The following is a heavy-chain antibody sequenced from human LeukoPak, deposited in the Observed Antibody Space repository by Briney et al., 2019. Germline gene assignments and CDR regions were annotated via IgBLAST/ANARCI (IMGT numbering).Heavy chain of an antibody. CDR1: GFTFSTYA. Sequence: GGSLRLSCAASGFTFSTYAMSWVRQAPGKGLEWVSTISGSGGSTYYADSVKGRFGLSRDNSDNRLYLQLNSLRVDDTAVYYCAKSRGVYVSGWPPFDCWGQGTQVSVSS. CDR3: AKSRGVYVSGWPPFDC. V-gene: IGHV3-23*01. J-gene: IGHJ4*02. CDR2: ISGSGGST. D-gene: IGHD6-19*01.